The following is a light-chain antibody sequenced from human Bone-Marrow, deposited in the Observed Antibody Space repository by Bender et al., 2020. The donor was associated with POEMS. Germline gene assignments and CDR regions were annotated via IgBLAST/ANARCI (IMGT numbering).Light chain of an antibody. CDR2: EFT. CDR3: RSYAGSNIGYV. Sequence: QSALTQPPSASGSPGQSITISCTGASSDVDGYKSVSWFQLHPGKAPKLLIYEFTKRPSGVPDRFSGSKSGNTASLTVSGLQPEDEAEYYCRSYAGSNIGYVFGPGTKVTVL. V-gene: IGLV2-8*01. J-gene: IGLJ1*01. CDR1: SSDVDGYKS.